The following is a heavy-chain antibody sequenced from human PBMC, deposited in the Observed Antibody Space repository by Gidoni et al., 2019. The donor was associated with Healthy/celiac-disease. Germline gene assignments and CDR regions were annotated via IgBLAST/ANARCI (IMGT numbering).Heavy chain of an antibody. CDR1: GFPFSTYG. J-gene: IGHJ4*02. V-gene: IGHV3-30*18. CDR3: AKNGGLGVVPNFDY. D-gene: IGHD3-3*01. CDR2: ISYDRSHK. Sequence: QVQLVESGVGVVQPGRSLRLSCAACGFPFSTYGMPWVRQAPGKGLEWVALISYDRSHKYYADSVKGRFTISRDNSKNTLYLQMNSLRAEDTAVYYCAKNGGLGVVPNFDYWGQGTLVTVSS.